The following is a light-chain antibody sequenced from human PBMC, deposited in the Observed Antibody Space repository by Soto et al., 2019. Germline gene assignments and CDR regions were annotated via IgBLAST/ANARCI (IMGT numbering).Light chain of an antibody. Sequence: DIPLTQSPSFLSASVGDRVTITCRASQGIASYLAWYQQKPGKAPKLLISGASTLQSGVPARFSGSGSGTEFTLTILSLQPEDFATYHCQQLLTSPFTFGPGTEVDIK. J-gene: IGKJ3*01. V-gene: IGKV1-9*01. CDR3: QQLLTSPFT. CDR2: GAS. CDR1: QGIASY.